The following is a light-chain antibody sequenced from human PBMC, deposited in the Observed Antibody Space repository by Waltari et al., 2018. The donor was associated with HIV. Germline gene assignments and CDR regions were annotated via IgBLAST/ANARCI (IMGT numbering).Light chain of an antibody. CDR1: QNVGAF. V-gene: IGKV1-5*03. J-gene: IGKJ1*01. CDR3: HQYASFSGT. Sequence: DIRLTQSPPTLSASAGDRVAITCRAGQNVGAFLAWYQQKPGKPPKLLIFQASILEGGVPSRFSGSVSGSDFTLTINGLQSDDFATYYCHQYASFSGTFGQGTKVELK. CDR2: QAS.